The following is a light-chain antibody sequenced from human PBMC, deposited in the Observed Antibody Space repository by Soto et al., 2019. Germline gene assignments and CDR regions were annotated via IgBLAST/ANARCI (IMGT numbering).Light chain of an antibody. V-gene: IGKV1-13*02. CDR2: AAS. CDR1: QSISSA. CDR3: QQFNSYPT. J-gene: IGKJ2*01. Sequence: AIQLTQSPSSLSASVGDRVTITCRASQSISSALAWYQQKPGKAPKLLIYAASSWESGVPSRFSGSGSGTDFTLTISSLQPEDFATYYCQQFNSYPTFGQGTKLEIK.